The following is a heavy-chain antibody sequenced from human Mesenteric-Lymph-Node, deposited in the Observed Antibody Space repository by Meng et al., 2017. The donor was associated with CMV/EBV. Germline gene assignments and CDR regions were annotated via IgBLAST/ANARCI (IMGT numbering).Heavy chain of an antibody. J-gene: IGHJ6*02. CDR3: ARPIYSSSSDYYYYGLDV. D-gene: IGHD6-6*01. V-gene: IGHV1-69*05. Sequence: FKRYAGSWVRQDPGQGLEWMGGIIPIFGAANYAQKLKGRVTITTDESTTTAYMALSSLRSEDTAIYYCARPIYSSSSDYYYYGLDVWGQGTLVTVSS. CDR1: FKRYA. CDR2: IIPIFGAA.